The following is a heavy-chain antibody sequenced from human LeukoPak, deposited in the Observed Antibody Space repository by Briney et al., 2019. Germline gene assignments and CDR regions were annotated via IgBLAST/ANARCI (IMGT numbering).Heavy chain of an antibody. J-gene: IGHJ4*02. D-gene: IGHD2-21*02. CDR3: ARSVEGLLVVPAASTLRY. Sequence: GASVKVSCKSSGYTFTRYRISSVRQAPGQGLEWMGWISAYNGNTNYAQKLQGRVTMTTDTSTSTAYMELRSLRSDDTAVYYCARSVEGLLVVPAASTLRYWGQGTLVTVSS. V-gene: IGHV1-18*01. CDR2: ISAYNGNT. CDR1: GYTFTRYR.